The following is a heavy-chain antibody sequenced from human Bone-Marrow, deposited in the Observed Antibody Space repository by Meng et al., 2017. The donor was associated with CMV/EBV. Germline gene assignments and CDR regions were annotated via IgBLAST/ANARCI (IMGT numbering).Heavy chain of an antibody. D-gene: IGHD3-10*01. CDR3: ARASRITMVRGVISPHFDY. Sequence: FTGYYMHWVRQAPGQGLEWMGWINPNSGGTNYAQKFQGRVTMTRDTSISTAYMELSRLRSDDTAVYYCARASRITMVRGVISPHFDYWGQGTLVTVSS. J-gene: IGHJ4*02. CDR2: INPNSGGT. CDR1: FTGYY. V-gene: IGHV1-2*02.